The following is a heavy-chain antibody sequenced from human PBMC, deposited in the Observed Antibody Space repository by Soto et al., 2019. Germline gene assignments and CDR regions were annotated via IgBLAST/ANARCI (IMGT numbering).Heavy chain of an antibody. CDR1: GYTFTTYG. CDR3: ASGAGQTRDDGGHFDY. Sequence: QVQLVQSGADVKKPGASVKVSCKASGYTFTTYGITWVRQAPGQGPEWMGWISGYNDKTKYVQKFQGRVTMTTDTSTSTVYMELRRLRYDDRAEYYCASGAGQTRDDGGHFDYWGQGTLVTVSS. D-gene: IGHD2-15*01. V-gene: IGHV1-18*04. CDR2: ISGYNDKT. J-gene: IGHJ4*02.